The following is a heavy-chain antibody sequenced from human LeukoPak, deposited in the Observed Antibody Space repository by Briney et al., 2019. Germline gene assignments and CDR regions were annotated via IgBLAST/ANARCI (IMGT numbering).Heavy chain of an antibody. Sequence: PSETLSLTCAVYGGSFSGYYWSWIRQPPGKGLEWIGEINHSGSTNYNPSLKSRVTISVDTSKNQFSLELSSVTAADTAVYYCARDSVPYTPGDAFDIWGQGTMVTVSS. V-gene: IGHV4-34*01. J-gene: IGHJ3*02. CDR1: GGSFSGYY. CDR3: ARDSVPYTPGDAFDI. CDR2: INHSGST. D-gene: IGHD3-16*01.